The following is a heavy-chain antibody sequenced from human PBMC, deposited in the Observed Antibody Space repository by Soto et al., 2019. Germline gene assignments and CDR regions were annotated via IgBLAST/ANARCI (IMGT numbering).Heavy chain of an antibody. J-gene: IGHJ3*02. CDR1: GFTFSSYW. CDR3: ARDAYYGSGSDAFDI. CDR2: IKQDGSEK. D-gene: IGHD3-10*01. Sequence: GESLKISCAASGFTFSSYWMSWVRQAPGKGLEWVANIKQDGSEKYYVDSVKGRFTISRDNAKNSLYLQMNSLRAEDTAVYYCARDAYYGSGSDAFDIWGQGTMVTVSS. V-gene: IGHV3-7*01.